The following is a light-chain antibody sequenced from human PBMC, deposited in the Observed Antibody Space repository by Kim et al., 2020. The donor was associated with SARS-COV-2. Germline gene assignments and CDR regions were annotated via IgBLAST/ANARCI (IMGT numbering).Light chain of an antibody. CDR1: SGDLGGYTY. CDR3: SSYTSRLTFV. V-gene: IGLV2-14*03. CDR2: DVS. Sequence: QSALTQPASVSGSPGQSITISCTGPSGDLGGYTYVSWYQQHPGKAPKLLFSDVSKRPSGVSDRFSGSKSANTASLTISGLQAEDEAVYFCSSYTSRLTFVFGPGTKVTVL. J-gene: IGLJ1*01.